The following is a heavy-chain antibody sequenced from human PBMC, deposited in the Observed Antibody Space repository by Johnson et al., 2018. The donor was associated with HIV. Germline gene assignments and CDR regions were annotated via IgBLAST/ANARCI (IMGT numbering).Heavy chain of an antibody. J-gene: IGHJ3*02. V-gene: IGHV3-66*01. CDR1: GFTVSSNY. Sequence: VQLVESGGVVVQPGGSLRLSCAASGFTVSSNYMSWVRQAPGKGLEWVSVIYSGGSTYYADSVKGRFTISRDNSKNTLYLQMNSLRAEDTAAYYCARELTYSGYDVYAFDIWGQGTMVTVSS. CDR3: ARELTYSGYDVYAFDI. D-gene: IGHD5-12*01. CDR2: IYSGGST.